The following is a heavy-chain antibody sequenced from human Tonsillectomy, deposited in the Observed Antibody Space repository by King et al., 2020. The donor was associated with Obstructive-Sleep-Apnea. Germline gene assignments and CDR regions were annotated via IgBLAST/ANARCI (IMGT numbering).Heavy chain of an antibody. J-gene: IGHJ4*02. CDR3: TMSGSLDY. Sequence: VQLVESGGGLVPPGGSLKLSCAASGFTFSGSVMHWVRQASGKGLEWVGRIRNEANSCATAYAASVKGRFSISRDDLKNTAFLQMNSLKTEETAVYYCTMSGSLDYWGQGTLVTVSS. D-gene: IGHD1-26*01. CDR2: IRNEANSCAT. CDR1: GFTFSGSV. V-gene: IGHV3-73*02.